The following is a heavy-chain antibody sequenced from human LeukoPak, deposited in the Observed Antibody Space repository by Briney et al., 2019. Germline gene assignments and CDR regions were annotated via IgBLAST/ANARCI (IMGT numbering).Heavy chain of an antibody. Sequence: ASVKVSCTASGYTFTGYYMHWVRQAPGQGLEWMGWINPNSGGTNYAQKFQGRVTMTRDTSISTAYMELSRLRSDDTAVYYCASGIMITFGGVIAPPSDPWGQGTLVTVSS. D-gene: IGHD3-16*02. CDR3: ASGIMITFGGVIAPPSDP. J-gene: IGHJ5*02. CDR1: GYTFTGYY. V-gene: IGHV1-2*02. CDR2: INPNSGGT.